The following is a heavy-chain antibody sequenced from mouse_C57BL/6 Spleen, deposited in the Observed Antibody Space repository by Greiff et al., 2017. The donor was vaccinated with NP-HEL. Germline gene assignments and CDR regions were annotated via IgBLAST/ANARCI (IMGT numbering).Heavy chain of an antibody. J-gene: IGHJ4*01. Sequence: QVQLQQSGPELVKPGASVKISCKASGYAFSSSWMNWVKQRPGKGLEWIGRIYPGDGDTNYNGKFKGKATLTADKSSSTAYMQLSSLTSEDSAVYFCARWGLLRSPMDYWGQGTSVTVSS. V-gene: IGHV1-82*01. CDR2: IYPGDGDT. CDR3: ARWGLLRSPMDY. CDR1: GYAFSSSW. D-gene: IGHD1-1*01.